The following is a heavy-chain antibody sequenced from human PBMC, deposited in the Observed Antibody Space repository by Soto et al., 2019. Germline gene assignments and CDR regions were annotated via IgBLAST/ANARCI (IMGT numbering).Heavy chain of an antibody. Sequence: QVQLQQWGAGLLKPSETLSLTCAVYGGSFSGYYWSWIRQPPGKGLEWIGEINHSGSNNYNPSLKSRVTISVDTSKNQFSLRLSAVTAADTAVYYCARHLGLLRFLYRGMDVWGKGTTVTVSS. D-gene: IGHD3-3*01. CDR2: INHSGSN. J-gene: IGHJ6*04. CDR1: GGSFSGYY. CDR3: ARHLGLLRFLYRGMDV. V-gene: IGHV4-34*01.